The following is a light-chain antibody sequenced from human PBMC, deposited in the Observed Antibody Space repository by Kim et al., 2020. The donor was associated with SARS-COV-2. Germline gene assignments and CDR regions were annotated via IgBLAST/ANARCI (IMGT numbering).Light chain of an antibody. J-gene: IGLJ2*01. V-gene: IGLV2-8*01. CDR3: SSYAGRNDLV. Sequence: QSVDLSCTGTSSDVGRYNYVSWYQHHPGKAPKLIIYAVTKRPTGVPDRFSGSKSGNTASLTVSGLQAEDEADYYCSSYAGRNDLVFGGGTQLTVL. CDR1: SSDVGRYNY. CDR2: AVT.